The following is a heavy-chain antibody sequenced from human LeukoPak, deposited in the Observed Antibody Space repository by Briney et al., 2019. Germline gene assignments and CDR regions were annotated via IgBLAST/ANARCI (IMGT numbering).Heavy chain of an antibody. J-gene: IGHJ5*02. V-gene: IGHV3-23*01. CDR1: GFTFSSYA. Sequence: GGALRLSCAASGFTFSSYAMSWVGQAPGKGVEGVSAISGIGGSTYYADSVKGRFTISRDNAKKTLYLQKNSLEAEDTALYYLSKAPSVGATTGDWFDPWGQGTLVTVSS. CDR3: SKAPSVGATTGDWFDP. D-gene: IGHD1-26*01. CDR2: ISGIGGST.